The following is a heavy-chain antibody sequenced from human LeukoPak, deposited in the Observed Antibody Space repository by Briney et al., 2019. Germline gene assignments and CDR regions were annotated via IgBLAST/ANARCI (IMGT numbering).Heavy chain of an antibody. D-gene: IGHD2-2*01. CDR1: GFTFSSYE. CDR3: ARDADIVVVPAAMSDY. Sequence: PGGSLRLSCAASGFTFSSYEMNWVRQAPGKGLEGVSYISSSGSTIYYADSVKGRFTISRDNAKNSLYLQMNSLRAEDTAVYYCARDADIVVVPAAMSDYWGQGTLVTVSS. J-gene: IGHJ4*02. V-gene: IGHV3-48*03. CDR2: ISSSGSTI.